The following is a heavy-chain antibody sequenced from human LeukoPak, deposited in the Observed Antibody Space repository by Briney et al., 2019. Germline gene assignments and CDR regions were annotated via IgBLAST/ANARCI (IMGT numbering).Heavy chain of an antibody. CDR2: INPNSGDT. CDR3: MRDLAYGDYLFDS. J-gene: IGHJ4*02. D-gene: IGHD4-17*01. CDR1: GYTFTDYY. Sequence: ASVKVSCKASGYTFTDYYMHWVRQAPGQGLEWMGWINPNSGDTNYAQNFQGRVSMTRDASISTAYMELSRLTSADTAMFYCMRDLAYGDYLFDSWGQGTLVSVSS. V-gene: IGHV1-2*02.